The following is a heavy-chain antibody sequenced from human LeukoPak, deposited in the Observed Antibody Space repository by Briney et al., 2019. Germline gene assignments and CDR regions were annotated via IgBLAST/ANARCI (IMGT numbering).Heavy chain of an antibody. CDR1: GYTFTSYD. J-gene: IGHJ6*03. Sequence: GASVKVSCKASGYTFTSYDINWVRQATGQGLGWMGWMNPNSGNTGYAQKFQGRVTITRNTSISTAYMELSSLRSEDTAVYYCARGCSSSWSYYYYYYMDVWGKGTTVTVSS. CDR2: MNPNSGNT. CDR3: ARGCSSSWSYYYYYYMDV. D-gene: IGHD6-13*01. V-gene: IGHV1-8*03.